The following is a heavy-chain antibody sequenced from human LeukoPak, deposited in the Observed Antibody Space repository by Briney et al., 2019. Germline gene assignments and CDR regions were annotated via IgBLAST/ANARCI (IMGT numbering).Heavy chain of an antibody. V-gene: IGHV4-34*01. D-gene: IGHD1-26*01. Sequence: PSETLSLTCAVYGGSFSGYYWSWIRQPPGKGLEWIGEINHSGSTNYSPSLKSRVTISVDTSKNQFSLKLSSVTAADTAVYYCASQYGGATSWFDPWGQGTLVTVSS. CDR2: INHSGST. CDR3: ASQYGGATSWFDP. J-gene: IGHJ5*02. CDR1: GGSFSGYY.